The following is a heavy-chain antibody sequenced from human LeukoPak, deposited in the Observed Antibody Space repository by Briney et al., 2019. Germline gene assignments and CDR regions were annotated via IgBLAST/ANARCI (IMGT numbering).Heavy chain of an antibody. J-gene: IGHJ4*02. CDR1: GFTFSSYG. D-gene: IGHD3-16*01. V-gene: IGHV3-23*01. CDR2: ISGSGGNT. Sequence: GGTLRLSCAASGFTFSSYGMSWVRQAPGKGLEWVSAISGSGGNTYYAASVKGRFTISRDNSKNTLYLQMSSLRAEDTAVYYCAKDRMVMRPNYFDYWGQGTLVTVSS. CDR3: AKDRMVMRPNYFDY.